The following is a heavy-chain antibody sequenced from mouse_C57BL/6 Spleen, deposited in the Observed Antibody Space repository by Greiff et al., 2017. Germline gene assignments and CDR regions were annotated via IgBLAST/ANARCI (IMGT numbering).Heavy chain of an antibody. Sequence: EVKVVESGGGLVQPGGSLSLSCAASGFTFTDYYMSWVRQPPGKALEWLGFIRNKANGYTTEYSASVKGRFTISRDNSHSILYLQMNALRAEDSATYYCARCPYDGSPFFDDWGQGTTLTVSS. CDR2: IRNKANGYTT. D-gene: IGHD1-1*01. V-gene: IGHV7-3*01. J-gene: IGHJ2*01. CDR3: ARCPYDGSPFFDD. CDR1: GFTFTDYY.